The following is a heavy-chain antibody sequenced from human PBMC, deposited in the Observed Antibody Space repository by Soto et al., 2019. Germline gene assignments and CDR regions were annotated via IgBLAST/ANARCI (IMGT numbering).Heavy chain of an antibody. CDR1: GYTFTGYY. V-gene: IGHV1-2*04. CDR2: INPNSGGT. CDR3: ARAIAAPPAYGMDV. D-gene: IGHD6-6*01. J-gene: IGHJ6*02. Sequence: QVQLVQSGAEVKKPGASVKVSCKASGYTFTGYYMHWVRQAPGQGLEWMGWINPNSGGTNYAQKVQGWVTMTRDTSISTAYMELSRLRSDDTAVYYCARAIAAPPAYGMDVWGQGTTVTVSS.